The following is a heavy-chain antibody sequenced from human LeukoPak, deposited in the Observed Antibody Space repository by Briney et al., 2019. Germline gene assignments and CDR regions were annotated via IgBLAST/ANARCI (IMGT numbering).Heavy chain of an antibody. V-gene: IGHV3-48*02. Sequence: GGSLRLSCAASGFTFSSYSMNWVRQVPGKGLEWVSYISSSSSTIYSADSVKGRFTISRDNAKHSLYLQMNSLRDEDTAVYYCAREDYFGNGYWGQGTLVTVSS. J-gene: IGHJ4*02. D-gene: IGHD2/OR15-2a*01. CDR3: AREDYFGNGY. CDR2: ISSSSSTI. CDR1: GFTFSSYS.